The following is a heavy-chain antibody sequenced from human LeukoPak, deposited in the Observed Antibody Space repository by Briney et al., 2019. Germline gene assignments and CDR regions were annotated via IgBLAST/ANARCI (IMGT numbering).Heavy chain of an antibody. D-gene: IGHD3-3*01. CDR1: GFAVSSNY. V-gene: IGHV3-53*01. CDR2: IYRGGDT. J-gene: IGHJ4*02. CDR3: AKSGGYYDFWSGYSD. Sequence: GGSLRLSCAASGFAVSSNYMSWVRQAPGKGLEWVSVIYRGGDTYYADSVKGRFTISRDNSKNSLYLQMNSLRAEDTAVYYCAKSGGYYDFWSGYSDWGQGTLVTVSS.